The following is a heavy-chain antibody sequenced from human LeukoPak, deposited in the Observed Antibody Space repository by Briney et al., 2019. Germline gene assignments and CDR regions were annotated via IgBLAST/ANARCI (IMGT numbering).Heavy chain of an antibody. V-gene: IGHV4-59*01. J-gene: IGHJ4*02. CDR3: ARGGSFFRYYFDY. D-gene: IGHD3-3*01. Sequence: SETLSLTCTVSGGSISSYYWSWIRQPPGKGLEWIGYIYYSESTNYNPSLKSRVTISVDTSKNQFSLKLSSVTAADTAVYYCARGGSFFRYYFDYWGQGTLVTVSS. CDR1: GGSISSYY. CDR2: IYYSEST.